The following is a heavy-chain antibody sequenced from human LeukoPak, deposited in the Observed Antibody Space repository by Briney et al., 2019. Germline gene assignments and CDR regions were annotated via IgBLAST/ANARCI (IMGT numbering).Heavy chain of an antibody. CDR2: TSAYNGNT. CDR3: ARVPLVRGVTVFPAGYFDL. Sequence: GASVKVSCKASGYTFANHGISWVRQAPGQGLEWMGWTSAYNGNTDYAQNLQGRVTMTTDTSTTTAYMELRSLRSDDTAMYYCARVPLVRGVTVFPAGYFDLWGRGTLITVSS. V-gene: IGHV1-18*01. CDR1: GYTFANHG. D-gene: IGHD3-10*01. J-gene: IGHJ2*01.